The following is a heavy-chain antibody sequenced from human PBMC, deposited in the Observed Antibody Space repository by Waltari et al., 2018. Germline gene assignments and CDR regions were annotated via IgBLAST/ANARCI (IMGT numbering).Heavy chain of an antibody. CDR1: GFTFSPYA. CDR3: ARETEYSTYYFDY. D-gene: IGHD6-6*01. V-gene: IGHV3-30-3*01. Sequence: QVQLVESGGRVVQPGRSLRLSCAASGFTFSPYAMHWVCQAPGKGLEWVAVISYDGSNKNYADSVKGRFTISRDNSKNTMYLQMNSLRAEDTAVYYCARETEYSTYYFDYWGQGTLVTVSS. J-gene: IGHJ4*02. CDR2: ISYDGSNK.